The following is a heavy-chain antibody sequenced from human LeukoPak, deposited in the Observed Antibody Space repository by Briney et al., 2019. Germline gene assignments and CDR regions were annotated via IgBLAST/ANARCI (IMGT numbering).Heavy chain of an antibody. CDR2: IYYSGST. Sequence: SSETLSLTCTVSGGSISSYYWSWIRQPPGKGLEWIGYIYYSGSTNYNPSLKSRVTTSVDTSKNQFSLKLSSVTAADTAVYYCARGKRGTVVIDAFDIWGQGTMVTVSS. J-gene: IGHJ3*02. D-gene: IGHD4-23*01. V-gene: IGHV4-59*01. CDR3: ARGKRGTVVIDAFDI. CDR1: GGSISSYY.